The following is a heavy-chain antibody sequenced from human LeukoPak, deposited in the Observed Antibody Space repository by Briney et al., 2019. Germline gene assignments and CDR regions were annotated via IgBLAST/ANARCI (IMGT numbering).Heavy chain of an antibody. Sequence: GGSLRLSCAASGFTFDDYAMHWVRQAPGKGLEWVSGISWNSGSIGYADSVKGRFTISRDNAKNSLYLQMNSLRAEDTALYYCAKDNRQWLVHWFDPWGQGTLVTVSS. D-gene: IGHD6-19*01. V-gene: IGHV3-9*01. CDR1: GFTFDDYA. CDR3: AKDNRQWLVHWFDP. J-gene: IGHJ5*02. CDR2: ISWNSGSI.